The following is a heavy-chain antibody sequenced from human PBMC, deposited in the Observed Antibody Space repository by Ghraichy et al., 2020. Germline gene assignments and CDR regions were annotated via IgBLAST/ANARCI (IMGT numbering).Heavy chain of an antibody. CDR2: MNPKSGNT. V-gene: IGHV1-8*01. CDR3: ARGSYDYYYYAMDV. D-gene: IGHD1-26*01. J-gene: IGHJ6*02. CDR1: GYTFTSYD. Sequence: ASVKVSCKASGYTFTSYDINWVRQATGQGLEWMGWMNPKSGNTGYAQKFQDRVTMTRDTSITTAYMELSSLRSEDSAVYYCARGSYDYYYYAMDVWGQGTTVTVSS.